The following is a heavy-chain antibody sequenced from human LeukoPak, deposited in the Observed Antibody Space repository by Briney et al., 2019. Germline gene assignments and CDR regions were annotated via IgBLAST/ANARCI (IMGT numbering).Heavy chain of an antibody. CDR1: GFIFSDYG. Sequence: GRSLRLSCAASGFIFSDYGMHWVRQAPGKGLEWVAAIWYDGSKKFYADSMKGRFTISRDNSKNTLYLQMNSLRAEDTAVYYCAKGDAFTMVRGVMISPLDHWAQGTLVTVSS. V-gene: IGHV3-33*06. CDR3: AKGDAFTMVRGVMISPLDH. J-gene: IGHJ4*02. D-gene: IGHD3-10*01. CDR2: IWYDGSKK.